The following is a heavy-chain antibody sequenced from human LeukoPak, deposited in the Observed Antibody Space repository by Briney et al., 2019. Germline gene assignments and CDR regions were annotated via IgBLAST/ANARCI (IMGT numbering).Heavy chain of an antibody. J-gene: IGHJ3*02. CDR2: IRSRTHDYAT. CDR1: VFTSSGSA. CDR3: TRLTIDYGDYMDGFDI. V-gene: IGHV3-73*01. Sequence: GGSLRLSCAASVFTSSGSAMHWGRQAPGKGLERIGRIRSRTHDYATAYPESVKGRFTISRDDLKNTAYLQMNSLKTEDTAVYYCTRLTIDYGDYMDGFDIWGQGTMVTVSS. D-gene: IGHD4-17*01.